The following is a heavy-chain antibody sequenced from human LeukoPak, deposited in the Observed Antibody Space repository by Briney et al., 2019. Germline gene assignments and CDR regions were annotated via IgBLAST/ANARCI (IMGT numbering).Heavy chain of an antibody. J-gene: IGHJ4*02. D-gene: IGHD3-9*01. V-gene: IGHV3-30*03. CDR3: ARDRDILTGYDSFDY. CDR1: GFTFSSYG. Sequence: GGSLRLSCAASGFTFSSYGMHWVRQAPGKGLEWVAVISYDGSNKYYADSVKGRFTISRDNAKNSVFLQMSSLRVEDTAVYYCARDRDILTGYDSFDYWGQGTLVTVSS. CDR2: ISYDGSNK.